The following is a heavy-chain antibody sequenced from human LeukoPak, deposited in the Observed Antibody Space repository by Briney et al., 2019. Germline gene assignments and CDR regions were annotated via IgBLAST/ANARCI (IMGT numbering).Heavy chain of an antibody. Sequence: PSETLSLTRTVSGYSISSGYYWSWIRQPAGKGLEWIGRIYTSGSTNYNPSLKSRVTMSVDTSKNQFSLKLSSVTAADTAVYYCARGCSSSWPYYYYYYMDVWGKGTTVTVSS. V-gene: IGHV4-4*07. CDR2: IYTSGST. J-gene: IGHJ6*03. D-gene: IGHD6-13*01. CDR3: ARGCSSSWPYYYYYYMDV. CDR1: GYSISSGYY.